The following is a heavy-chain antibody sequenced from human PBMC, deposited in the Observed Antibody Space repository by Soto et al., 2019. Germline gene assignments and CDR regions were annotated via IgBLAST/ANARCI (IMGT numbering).Heavy chain of an antibody. J-gene: IGHJ4*02. CDR2: IDYSGNT. Sequence: SETLSLTCTVSGGSISSANYYWSWIRQPPGKGLEWIGYIDYSGNTYYSPSLTSRLILSVDTSKNHFSLELTSVTAADTAVYYCARAPLIAAKKSTNPFDYWGQGTLVTVSS. D-gene: IGHD6-25*01. V-gene: IGHV4-30-4*01. CDR1: GGSISSANYY. CDR3: ARAPLIAAKKSTNPFDY.